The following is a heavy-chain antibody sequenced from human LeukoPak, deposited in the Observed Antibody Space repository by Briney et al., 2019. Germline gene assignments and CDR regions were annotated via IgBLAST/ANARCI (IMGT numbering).Heavy chain of an antibody. CDR1: GFTFSTYS. V-gene: IGHV3-21*01. D-gene: IGHD5-18*01. Sequence: GGSLRLSCAASGFTFSTYSMNWVRLAPGKGLEWVSSISSSSTYKYYADSVKGRFTISRDNAKNSLYLQVNSLRAEDTAVYYCAREDTSMGNAYWGQGTLVTVSS. CDR2: ISSSSTYK. CDR3: AREDTSMGNAY. J-gene: IGHJ4*02.